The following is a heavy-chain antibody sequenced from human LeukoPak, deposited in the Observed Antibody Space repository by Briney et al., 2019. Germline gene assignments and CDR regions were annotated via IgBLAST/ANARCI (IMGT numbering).Heavy chain of an antibody. Sequence: ASVKVSCKASGYTFAAYSLSWVRQAPGQGLEWMGWISTHNHNTKSAQKFQGRVSMTTDTSTTTAYMELSSLRSDDTALYYCARIIPYGSGTYYYDLWGQGTLVTVSS. V-gene: IGHV1-18*01. J-gene: IGHJ4*02. CDR3: ARIIPYGSGTYYYDL. CDR1: GYTFAAYS. D-gene: IGHD3-10*01. CDR2: ISTHNHNT.